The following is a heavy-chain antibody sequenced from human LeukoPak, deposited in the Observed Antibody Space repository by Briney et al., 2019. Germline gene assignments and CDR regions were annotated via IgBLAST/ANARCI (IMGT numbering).Heavy chain of an antibody. Sequence: ASVKVSCKASGYTFTGYGISWVRQAPGQGLEWMGWISAYNGNTNYAQKLQGRVTITTDTSTSTAYMELRSLRSDDTAVYYCATSSSWFDAFDIWGQGTMVTVSS. CDR1: GYTFTGYG. D-gene: IGHD6-13*01. CDR2: ISAYNGNT. V-gene: IGHV1-18*01. CDR3: ATSSSWFDAFDI. J-gene: IGHJ3*02.